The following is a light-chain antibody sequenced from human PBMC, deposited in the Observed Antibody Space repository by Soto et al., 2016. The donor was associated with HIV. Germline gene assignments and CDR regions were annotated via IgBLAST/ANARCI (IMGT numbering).Light chain of an antibody. CDR1: KLGDKY. CDR2: QDS. Sequence: SYELTQPPSVSVSPGQTASITCSGDKLGDKYACWYQQKPGQSPVLVIYQDSKRPSGIPERFSGSNSGNTATLTISGTQAMDEADYYCQAWDSSTAGVVFGTGTKVTV. V-gene: IGLV3-1*01. J-gene: IGLJ1*01. CDR3: QAWDSSTAGVV.